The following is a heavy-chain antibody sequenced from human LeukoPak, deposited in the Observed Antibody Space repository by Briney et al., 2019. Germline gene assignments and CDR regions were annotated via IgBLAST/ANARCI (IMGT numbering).Heavy chain of an antibody. Sequence: GGSLRLSCAASGFTFSSYWMSWVRQAPGKGLEWVANINEGGSEGYYVDSLKGRFTISRDNAKNSLYLQMNSLRAEDTAVYYCARAGFSTRRHFWGQGNLVTVFS. J-gene: IGHJ4*02. CDR3: ARAGFSTRRHF. D-gene: IGHD2-2*01. V-gene: IGHV3-7*03. CDR1: GFTFSSYW. CDR2: INEGGSEG.